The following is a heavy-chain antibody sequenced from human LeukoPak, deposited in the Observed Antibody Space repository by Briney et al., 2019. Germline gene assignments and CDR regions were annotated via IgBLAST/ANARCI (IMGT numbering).Heavy chain of an antibody. CDR1: GGSFSGYY. J-gene: IGHJ4*02. V-gene: IGHV4-34*01. D-gene: IGHD6-19*01. CDR2: ISHSGST. CDR3: ARVVVGYSSGWFDY. Sequence: SETLSLTCAAYGGSFSGYYWSWIRQPPGKGLEWIGEISHSGSTNYNPSLKSRVTISVDTSKNQFSLKLSSVTAADTAVYYCARVVVGYSSGWFDYWGQGTLVTVSS.